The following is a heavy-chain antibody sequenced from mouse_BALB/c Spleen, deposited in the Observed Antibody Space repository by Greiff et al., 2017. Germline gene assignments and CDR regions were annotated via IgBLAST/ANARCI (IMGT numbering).Heavy chain of an antibody. CDR1: GYTFTSYW. J-gene: IGHJ2*01. D-gene: IGHD2-10*01. CDR2: IYPSDSYT. Sequence: QVQLQQPGPELVRPGASVKLSCKASGYTFTSYWINWVKQRPGQGLEWIGNIYPSDSYTNYNQKFKDKATLTVDKSSSTAYMQLSSPTSEDSAVYYCTREGTPYYLYFDYWGQGTTLTVSS. CDR3: TREGTPYYLYFDY. V-gene: IGHV1-69*02.